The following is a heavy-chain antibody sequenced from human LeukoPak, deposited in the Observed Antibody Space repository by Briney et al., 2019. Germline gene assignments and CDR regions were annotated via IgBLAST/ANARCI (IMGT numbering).Heavy chain of an antibody. V-gene: IGHV3-49*03. D-gene: IGHD6-19*01. CDR1: GFTFGDYA. Sequence: GGSLRLSCTASGFTFGDYAMSWFRQAPGKGLEWVGFIRSKAYGGTTEYAASVKGRFTISRDDSKSIAYLQMNSLKTEDTAVYYCTRARYSSGWEGDYWGQGTLVTVSS. J-gene: IGHJ4*02. CDR2: IRSKAYGGTT. CDR3: TRARYSSGWEGDY.